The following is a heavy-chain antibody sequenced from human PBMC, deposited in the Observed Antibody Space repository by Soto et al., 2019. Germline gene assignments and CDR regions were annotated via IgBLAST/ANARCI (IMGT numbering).Heavy chain of an antibody. CDR1: GYSFTSYW. Sequence: GESLKISCKGSGYSFTSYWIGWVRQMPGKGLEWMGIIYPGDSDTRYSPSFQGQVTISADKSISTAYLQWSSLKASDTAMYYCASGPGLGQTPASRYYYDSSGPGAFDIWGQGTMVTVSS. J-gene: IGHJ3*02. CDR3: ASGPGLGQTPASRYYYDSSGPGAFDI. V-gene: IGHV5-51*01. D-gene: IGHD3-22*01. CDR2: IYPGDSDT.